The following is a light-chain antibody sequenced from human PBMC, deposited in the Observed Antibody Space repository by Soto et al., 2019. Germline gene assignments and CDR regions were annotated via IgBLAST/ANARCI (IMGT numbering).Light chain of an antibody. CDR1: PSISRW. V-gene: IGKV1-5*01. CDR3: QQYQTFFLT. CDR2: DAS. Sequence: DIQMTQSPSTLSASVGESVTITCRASPSISRWMAWYQQKPGKAPKLLLYDASSLEIGVPSRFSGSVSGTEFTLYISSRQLDDFASYHCQQYQTFFLTFGGWTKVESK. J-gene: IGKJ4*01.